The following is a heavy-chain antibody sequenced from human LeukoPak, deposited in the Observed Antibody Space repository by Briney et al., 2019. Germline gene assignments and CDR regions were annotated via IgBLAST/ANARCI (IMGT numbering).Heavy chain of an antibody. J-gene: IGHJ4*02. CDR1: GGSFSGYY. CDR2: IHYTGRT. Sequence: SETLSLTCAVYGGSFSGYYWSWIRQTPGTTLEWIGNIHYTGRTRYNPSLESRVTMSLDTPKNEFSLRLTSMTAADSAVYYCARGRPDPQNSDYWDYWGQGTLVTVSS. D-gene: IGHD3-22*01. V-gene: IGHV4-59*13. CDR3: ARGRPDPQNSDYWDY.